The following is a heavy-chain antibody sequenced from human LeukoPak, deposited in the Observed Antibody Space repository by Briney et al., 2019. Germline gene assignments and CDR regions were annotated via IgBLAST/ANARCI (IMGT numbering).Heavy chain of an antibody. Sequence: GGSLRLSCVASGITFSTYSMNWVRQAPGKGLEWVSSISSSSSYIYYADSVKGRFTISRDNAKNSLYLQMNSLRAEDTAVYYCASSMVYAMFDYWGQGTLVTVSS. D-gene: IGHD2-8*01. V-gene: IGHV3-21*01. CDR3: ASSMVYAMFDY. CDR1: GITFSTYS. J-gene: IGHJ4*02. CDR2: ISSSSSYI.